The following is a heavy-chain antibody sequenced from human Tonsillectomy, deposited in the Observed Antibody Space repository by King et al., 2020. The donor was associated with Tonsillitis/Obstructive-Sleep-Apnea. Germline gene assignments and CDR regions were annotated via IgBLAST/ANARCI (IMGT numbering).Heavy chain of an antibody. D-gene: IGHD6-19*01. CDR1: GLTVSNND. J-gene: IGHJ4*02. CDR2: IYSGGKT. Sequence: VQLVESGGGFIQPGGSLRLSCAASGLTVSNNDMSWVRQAPGKGLEWVSVIYSGGKTYYTDSVKGRFTISRDKSKNTLYLQMNSLRAADTAVYFCARASTGYRSCWKYFDYWGQGTLVTVSA. CDR3: ARASTGYRSCWKYFDY. V-gene: IGHV3-53*01.